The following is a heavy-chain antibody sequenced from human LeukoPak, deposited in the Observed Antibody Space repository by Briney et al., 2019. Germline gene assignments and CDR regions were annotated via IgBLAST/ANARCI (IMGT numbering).Heavy chain of an antibody. D-gene: IGHD3-3*01. CDR1: GFTFSSYS. V-gene: IGHV3-21*01. CDR3: ARDMGLRFLEWLLFVGMGV. CDR2: ISSSSSYI. J-gene: IGHJ6*02. Sequence: PGGSLRLSCAASGFTFSSYSMNWVRQAPGKGLEWVSSISSSSSYIYYADSVKGRFTISRDNAKNSLYLQLNSLRAEDTAVYYCARDMGLRFLEWLLFVGMGVWGQGTTVTVSS.